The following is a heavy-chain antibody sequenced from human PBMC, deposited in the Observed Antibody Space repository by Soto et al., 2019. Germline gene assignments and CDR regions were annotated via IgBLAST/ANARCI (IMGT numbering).Heavy chain of an antibody. CDR1: GVSVSDYH. J-gene: IGHJ4*02. CDR3: ERGHFDRRSYSNSLDY. Sequence: PSETLSLTCSVSGVSVSDYHWTWIRLTPKKEHQWIGFIHYNGRPDSSPSLKSRVTISLDMSKNRVSLILKSVNIADSVIYYCERGHFDRRSYSNSLDYWGQG. V-gene: IGHV4-59*02. CDR2: IHYNGRP. D-gene: IGHD3-22*01.